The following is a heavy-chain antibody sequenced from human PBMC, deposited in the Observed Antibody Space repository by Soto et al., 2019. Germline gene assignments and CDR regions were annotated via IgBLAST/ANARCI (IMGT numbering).Heavy chain of an antibody. V-gene: IGHV4-59*01. D-gene: IGHD2-2*01. J-gene: IGHJ4*02. CDR1: GGSISSYY. Sequence: SSETLSLTCTVSGGSISSYYWSWIRQPPRKGLEWIGYIYYSVSTNYNPSLKSRVTISVDTSKNQSSLKLSSVTAADTAVYYCARGYCSSTSCHGHFDYWGQGTLVTVSS. CDR3: ARGYCSSTSCHGHFDY. CDR2: IYYSVST.